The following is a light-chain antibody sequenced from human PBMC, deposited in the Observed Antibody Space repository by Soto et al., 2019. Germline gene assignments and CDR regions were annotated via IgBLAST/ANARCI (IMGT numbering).Light chain of an antibody. J-gene: IGKJ1*01. V-gene: IGKV1-5*01. CDR2: DVS. CDR3: QQCDYSRN. Sequence: GDTVTITCRASQTIAASLAWYQHKPGEAPKLLIYDVSSLESGVPSRFSGSGSGTEFSLTIRGLQPDDFATYYCQQCDYSRNFGQGTKVDIK. CDR1: QTIAAS.